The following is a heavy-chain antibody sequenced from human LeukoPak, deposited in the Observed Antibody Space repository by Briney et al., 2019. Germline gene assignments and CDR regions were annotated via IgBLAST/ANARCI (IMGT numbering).Heavy chain of an antibody. Sequence: GGSLRLSCAASEFTFSSYTMNWVRQAPGKGLEWVSSISSTSSYIYYADSVKGRFTLSRDNAKNSLYLQMNSLRAEDTAVYYCARVAYSYGPRGFDYWGQGTLVTVSS. CDR3: ARVAYSYGPRGFDY. J-gene: IGHJ4*02. D-gene: IGHD5-18*01. CDR2: ISSTSSYI. CDR1: EFTFSSYT. V-gene: IGHV3-21*01.